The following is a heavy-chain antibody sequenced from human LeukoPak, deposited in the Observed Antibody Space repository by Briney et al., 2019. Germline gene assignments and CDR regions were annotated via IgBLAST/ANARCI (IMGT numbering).Heavy chain of an antibody. J-gene: IGHJ4*01. D-gene: IGHD3-22*01. V-gene: IGHV3-53*01. Sequence: GGSLRLSCAASGLTVSTNYMTWVRQAPGKGLEWVSIIHSDGSTYYADSVKGRFTISRDNYKNTLYLQMNSLRGEDTAMYYCARDLDYFDSSGSHRRRNYFDYWGQGTLVTGSS. CDR2: IHSDGST. CDR3: ARDLDYFDSSGSHRRRNYFDY. CDR1: GLTVSTNY.